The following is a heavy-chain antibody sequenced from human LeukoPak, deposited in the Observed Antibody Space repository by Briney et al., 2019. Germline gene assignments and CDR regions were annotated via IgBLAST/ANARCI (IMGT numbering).Heavy chain of an antibody. CDR1: GYTFTSYA. V-gene: IGHV1-3*03. CDR3: ATVVVIMGNYFDY. CDR2: INAVNGNT. D-gene: IGHD3-22*01. Sequence: ASVKVSCKASGYTFTSYAMHWVRQAPGQRLEWMGWINAVNGNTKYSQEFQGRVTITRDTSASTAYMVLSSLRSEDTAVYYCATVVVIMGNYFDYWGQGTLVTVSS. J-gene: IGHJ4*02.